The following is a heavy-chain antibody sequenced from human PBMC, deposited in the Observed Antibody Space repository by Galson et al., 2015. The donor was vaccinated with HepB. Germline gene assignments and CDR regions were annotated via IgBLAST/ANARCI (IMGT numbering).Heavy chain of an antibody. V-gene: IGHV3-21*01. J-gene: IGHJ4*02. CDR3: ARGRGGYSYGRTSHPLDY. CDR1: GFTFSSYS. CDR2: ISSSSSYI. D-gene: IGHD5-18*01. Sequence: LRLSCAASGFTFSSYSMNWVRQAPGKGLEWVSSISSSSSYIYYADSVKGRFTISRDNAKNSLYLQMNSLRAEDTAVYYCARGRGGYSYGRTSHPLDYWGQGTLVTVSS.